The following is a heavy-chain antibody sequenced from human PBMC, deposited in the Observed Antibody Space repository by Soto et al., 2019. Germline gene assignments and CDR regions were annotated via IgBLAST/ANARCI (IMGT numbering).Heavy chain of an antibody. V-gene: IGHV3-33*01. CDR2: IWYDGSNK. J-gene: IGHJ4*02. Sequence: QVQLVESGGGVVQPGRSLRLSCAASGFTFSSYGMHWVRQAPGKGLEWVAVIWYDGSNKYYADSVKGRFTISRDNSKNKLYLQMNSLRAEDTAVYYCARDSGCTNGVCYTGTELVYWGQGTLVTVSS. CDR3: ARDSGCTNGVCYTGTELVY. D-gene: IGHD2-8*01. CDR1: GFTFSSYG.